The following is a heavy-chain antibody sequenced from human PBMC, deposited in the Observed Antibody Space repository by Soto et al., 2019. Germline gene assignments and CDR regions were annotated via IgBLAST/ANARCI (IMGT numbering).Heavy chain of an antibody. CDR2: ISGSGGSGVGST. V-gene: IGHV3-23*01. Sequence: PGGSLRLSCAASGFSFSSYAMSWVRQAPGKGLEWVSGISGSGGSGVGSTYHTDSVKGRFTISRDNSKNTLYLQMNSLRAEDTAIYYCAKFHDSTGYLVEDYFVYWGQGTLVTVSS. CDR1: GFSFSSYA. CDR3: AKFHDSTGYLVEDYFVY. D-gene: IGHD3-22*01. J-gene: IGHJ4*02.